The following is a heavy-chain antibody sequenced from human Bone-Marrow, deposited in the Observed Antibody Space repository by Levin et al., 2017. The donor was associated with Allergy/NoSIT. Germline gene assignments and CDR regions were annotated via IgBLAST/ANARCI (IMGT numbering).Heavy chain of an antibody. CDR1: GFTVSTNY. J-gene: IGHJ3*02. D-gene: IGHD2-2*01. CDR2: IYSDGRT. V-gene: IGHV3-53*01. CDR3: ARGEGVIPAAGGAFDI. Sequence: QPGGSLRLSCAASGFTVSTNYMNWVRQAPGKGLEWVSVIYSDGRTYYADSVKGRFTVSRDTSKNTLYLQMNNLGAEDTAVYYCARGEGVIPAAGGAFDIWGQGTMVTVSS.